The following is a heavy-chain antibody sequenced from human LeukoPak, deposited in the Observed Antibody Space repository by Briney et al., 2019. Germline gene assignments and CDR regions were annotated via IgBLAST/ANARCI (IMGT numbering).Heavy chain of an antibody. J-gene: IGHJ5*02. CDR1: GYTFTSYA. V-gene: IGHV7-4-1*02. D-gene: IGHD3-3*01. CDR2: INTNTGNP. CDR3: ARVKATSFGDWFDP. Sequence: ASVKIPCKASGYTFTSYAMNWVLHAPAQGLEEMGWINTNTGNPTYAQGFPGRLVFSLDTSVSTAYLQISSLKAEDTAVYYCARVKATSFGDWFDPWGQGTLVTVSS.